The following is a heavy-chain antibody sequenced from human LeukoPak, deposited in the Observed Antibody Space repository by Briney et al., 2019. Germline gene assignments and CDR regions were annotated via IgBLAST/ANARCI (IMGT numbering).Heavy chain of an antibody. J-gene: IGHJ4*02. D-gene: IGHD6-13*01. V-gene: IGHV4-30-2*01. CDR2: IYHSGST. Sequence: SQTLSLTCTVSGGSISSGGYYWSWIRQPPGKGLEWIGYIYHSGSTYYNPSLKSRVTISVDRSKNQFSLKLSSVTAADTAVYYCARATPLIAAAGTGSFDYWGQGTLVTVSS. CDR3: ARATPLIAAAGTGSFDY. CDR1: GGSISSGGYY.